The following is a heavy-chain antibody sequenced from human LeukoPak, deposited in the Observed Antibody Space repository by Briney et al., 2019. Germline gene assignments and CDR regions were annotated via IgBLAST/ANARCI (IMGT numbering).Heavy chain of an antibody. CDR2: INPEGSIT. CDR3: VRGGYVDY. D-gene: IGHD5-12*01. Sequence: GGSLRLSCAASGFPFSSYWMHWVRQAPGKGLVWVSRINPEGSITTYADSVKGRFTISRDNAKNTVYLQMNSLTAEDTAVYYCVRGGYVDYWGQGTLVTVSS. V-gene: IGHV3-74*01. J-gene: IGHJ4*02. CDR1: GFPFSSYW.